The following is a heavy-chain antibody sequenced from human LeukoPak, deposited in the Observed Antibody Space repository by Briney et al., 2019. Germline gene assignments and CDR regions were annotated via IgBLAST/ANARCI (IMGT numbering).Heavy chain of an antibody. CDR1: GGSISSYY. V-gene: IGHV4-59*01. CDR2: IYYSGST. J-gene: IGHJ4*02. Sequence: SETLSLTCTVSGGSISSYYWSWTRQPPGKGLEWIGYIYYSGSTNYNPSLKSRVTISVDTSKNQFSLKLSSVTAADTAVYYCAGNTLDCTNGVCYTGIFDYWGQGTLVTVSS. CDR3: AGNTLDCTNGVCYTGIFDY. D-gene: IGHD2-8*01.